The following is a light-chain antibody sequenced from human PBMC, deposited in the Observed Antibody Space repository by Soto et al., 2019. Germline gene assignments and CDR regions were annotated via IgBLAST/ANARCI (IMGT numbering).Light chain of an antibody. V-gene: IGKV3-20*01. CDR1: QSVSSSY. J-gene: IGKJ1*01. CDR3: QQYAGSPWT. Sequence: EVVMTQYPCTLSSSPGHRATLYCSASQSVSSSYLVWYQQKPGQAPRLLIYDTSSRATGIPDRFSGSGSGTDFTLTISRLEPEDFAVYYCQQYAGSPWTVGQGTKVDIK. CDR2: DTS.